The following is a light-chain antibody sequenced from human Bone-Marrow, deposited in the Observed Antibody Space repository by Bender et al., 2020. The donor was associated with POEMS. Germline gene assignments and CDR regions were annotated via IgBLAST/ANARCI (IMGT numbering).Light chain of an antibody. CDR1: NIGRKR. Sequence: SSVLTQSPSVSVAPGTTANISCGRSNIGRKRVHWYRLKPGQAPVLVVYSTTDRPSGISERFSGSRSGGTTSLTISNVEAGDEADYYCQVSDGATDQIIFGGGTKLTVL. J-gene: IGLJ2*01. CDR2: STT. CDR3: QVSDGATDQII. V-gene: IGLV3-21*03.